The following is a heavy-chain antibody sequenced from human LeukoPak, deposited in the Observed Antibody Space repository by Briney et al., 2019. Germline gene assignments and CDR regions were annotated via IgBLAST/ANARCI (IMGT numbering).Heavy chain of an antibody. J-gene: IGHJ6*02. V-gene: IGHV3-74*01. CDR1: GFTFSSHW. CDR3: VRDPPGEGMDV. CDR2: INSDGSST. D-gene: IGHD3-16*01. Sequence: GGSLGLSCAASGFTFSSHWMHWVRQAPGKGLVWVSHINSDGSSTSYADSVKGRFTISRDNAKNTLYLQMNSLRVEDTAVYYCVRDPPGEGMDVWGQGTTVNVSS.